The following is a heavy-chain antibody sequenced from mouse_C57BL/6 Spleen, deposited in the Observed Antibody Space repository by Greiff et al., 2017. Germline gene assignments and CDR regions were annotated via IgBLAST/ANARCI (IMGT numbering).Heavy chain of an antibody. V-gene: IGHV1-82*01. Sequence: QVQLQQSGPELVKPGASVKISCKASGYAFSSSWMNWVKQRPGKGLEWIGRIYPGDGDTNYNGKFKGKATLTADKSSSTAYMQLSSLTSEDSAVYFCARVGEDCWGQGTSVTVSS. J-gene: IGHJ4*01. CDR1: GYAFSSSW. CDR2: IYPGDGDT. CDR3: ARVGEDC. D-gene: IGHD2-13*01.